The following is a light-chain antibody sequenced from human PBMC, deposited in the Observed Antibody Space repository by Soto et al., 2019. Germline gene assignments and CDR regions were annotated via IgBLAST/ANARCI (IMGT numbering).Light chain of an antibody. CDR3: QTWATGIPV. CDR1: SGHSIYT. Sequence: QPVLTQSPSAYAYLGASVQLTCTLSSGHSIYTVAWHQQQPEKGPRFLMELNSDGSPNMGDGIPDRFSGSSSGAERYLTISILQSEDEASYYCQTWATGIPVFGGGTELTVL. V-gene: IGLV4-69*01. J-gene: IGLJ3*02. CDR2: LNSDGSP.